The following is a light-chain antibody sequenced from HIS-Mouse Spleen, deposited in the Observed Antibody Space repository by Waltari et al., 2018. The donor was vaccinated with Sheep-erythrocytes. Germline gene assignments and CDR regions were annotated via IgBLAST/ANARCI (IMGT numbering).Light chain of an antibody. V-gene: IGLV2-23*02. J-gene: IGLJ1*01. CDR3: CSYAGSYNHV. CDR1: SSDVGSYNL. CDR2: DVS. Sequence: QSALTQPASVSGSPGQSITISCTGTSSDVGSYNLVSWYQQHPGKAPKLMIYDVSKRPSWVPDRFSGSKSGNTASLTIAGLQAEDDADYYCCSYAGSYNHVFATGTKVTVL.